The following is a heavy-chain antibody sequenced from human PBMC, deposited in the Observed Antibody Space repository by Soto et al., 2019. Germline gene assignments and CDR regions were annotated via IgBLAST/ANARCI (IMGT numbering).Heavy chain of an antibody. CDR3: VRGITEVPGIDC. J-gene: IGHJ4*02. Sequence: SETLSLTCSVSGGSISSYYWSWIRQPPGKGLEWIGYIYYSGSTNYNPSLKSRITISVDTSKNQFSLKLSSVTAADTAVYYCVRGITEVPGIDCWGQGSLVTVSS. CDR1: GGSISSYY. V-gene: IGHV4-59*01. CDR2: IYYSGST. D-gene: IGHD3-10*01.